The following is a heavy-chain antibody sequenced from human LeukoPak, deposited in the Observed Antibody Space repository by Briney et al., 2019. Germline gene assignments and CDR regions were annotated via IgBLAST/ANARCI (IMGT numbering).Heavy chain of an antibody. Sequence: GSLRLSCAASGFTFSSYSMNWVRQPPGKGLEWIGEINHSGSTNYNPSLKSRVTISVDTSKNQFSLKLSSVTAADTAVYYCARWASPDHDYWGQGTLVTVSS. J-gene: IGHJ4*02. CDR3: ARWASPDHDY. V-gene: IGHV4-34*01. CDR2: INHSGST. CDR1: GFTFSSYS.